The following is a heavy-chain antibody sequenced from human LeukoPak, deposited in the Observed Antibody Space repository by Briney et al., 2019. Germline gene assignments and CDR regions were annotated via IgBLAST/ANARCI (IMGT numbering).Heavy chain of an antibody. CDR3: ARVSPIAAAGSSYYYAIDV. CDR1: GGSISNYY. CDR2: IYSSGTT. Sequence: PSETLSLTCNVSGGSISNYYWTWIRQPAGKGLEWIGRIYSSGTTTYNPSLKSRVAMSVDTSRNQFSLKLNSVTAADTAVYYCARVSPIAAAGSSYYYAIDVWGQGTTVTVSS. J-gene: IGHJ6*02. V-gene: IGHV4-4*07. D-gene: IGHD6-25*01.